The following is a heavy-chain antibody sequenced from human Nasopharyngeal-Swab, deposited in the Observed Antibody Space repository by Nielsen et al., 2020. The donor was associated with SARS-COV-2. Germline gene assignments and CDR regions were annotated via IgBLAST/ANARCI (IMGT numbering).Heavy chain of an antibody. V-gene: IGHV3-23*01. D-gene: IGHD3-3*01. Sequence: GGSLRLSCAASGFTFSSYAMSWVRQAPGKGLEWVSAISGSGGSTYCADSVKGRFTISRDNSKNTLYLQMNSLRAEDTAVYYCAKDNSPFPVHYDFWSGPTYFDYWGQGTLVTVSS. CDR3: AKDNSPFPVHYDFWSGPTYFDY. CDR1: GFTFSSYA. J-gene: IGHJ4*02. CDR2: ISGSGGST.